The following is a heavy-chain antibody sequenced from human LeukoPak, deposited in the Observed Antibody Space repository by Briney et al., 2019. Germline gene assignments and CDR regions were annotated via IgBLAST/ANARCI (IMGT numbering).Heavy chain of an antibody. D-gene: IGHD1-1*01. J-gene: IGHJ3*02. Sequence: SETLSLTCTASGGSISSSSYYWGWIRQPPGKGLEWIGSIYYSGSTYYNPSLKSRVTISVDTSKNQFSLKLSSVTAADTAVYYCARHNWNDGHAFDIWGQGTMVTVSS. CDR1: GGSISSSSYY. CDR3: ARHNWNDGHAFDI. CDR2: IYYSGST. V-gene: IGHV4-39*01.